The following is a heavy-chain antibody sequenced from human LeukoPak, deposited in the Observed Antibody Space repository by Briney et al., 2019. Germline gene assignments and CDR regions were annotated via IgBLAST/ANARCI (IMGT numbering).Heavy chain of an antibody. CDR2: INPNSGGT. CDR1: GYTFTGYY. V-gene: IGHV1-2*02. CDR3: ARGTYSSTFDY. Sequence: ASVKVSCKASGYTFTGYYMHWVRQAPGQGLEWMGWINPNSGGTKYAQKFQGRVTMTRDTSISTAYMELSRLRSDDTAVYYCARGTYSSTFDYWGQGTLVTVSS. D-gene: IGHD6-13*01. J-gene: IGHJ4*02.